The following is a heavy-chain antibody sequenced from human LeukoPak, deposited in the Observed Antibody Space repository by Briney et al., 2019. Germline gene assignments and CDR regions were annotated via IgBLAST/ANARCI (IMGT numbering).Heavy chain of an antibody. J-gene: IGHJ3*02. D-gene: IGHD2-21*01. V-gene: IGHV3-53*01. CDR1: GFSFRNAW. Sequence: PGGSLRLSCAASGFSFRNAWMSWVRQAPGKGLEWVSVIYSGGSTYYADSVKGRFTISRDNSKNTLYLQMTSLRAEDTAVYYCARDLRGGARDCFDIWGQGTMVTVSS. CDR3: ARDLRGGARDCFDI. CDR2: IYSGGST.